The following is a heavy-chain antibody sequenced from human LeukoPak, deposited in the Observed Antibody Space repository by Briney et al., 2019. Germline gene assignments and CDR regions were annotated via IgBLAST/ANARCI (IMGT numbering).Heavy chain of an antibody. CDR1: GDTFSSYA. J-gene: IGHJ3*02. D-gene: IGHD3-10*01. Sequence: ASVKVSCKSSGDTFSSYAISCVRQAPGQGLEWMGGLIPIFGTANYAQNFQGRVTITADEYTRPAYMELSNLRYEDKVVYYCGRDFMAGSYAFDIRGQGTMVTVPS. CDR2: LIPIFGTA. CDR3: GRDFMAGSYAFDI. V-gene: IGHV1-69*13.